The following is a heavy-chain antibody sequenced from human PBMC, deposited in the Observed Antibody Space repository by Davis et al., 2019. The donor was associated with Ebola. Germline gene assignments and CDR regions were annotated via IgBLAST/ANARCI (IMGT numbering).Heavy chain of an antibody. CDR2: IWYDGSNK. CDR1: GFTFSSYG. J-gene: IGHJ4*02. V-gene: IGHV3-33*01. D-gene: IGHD3-16*01. Sequence: PGGSLRLSCAASGFTFSSYGMHWVRQAPGKGLEWVAVIWYDGSNKYYADSVKGRFTISRDNSKNTLYLQMNSLRAEDTAVYYCAREGARVITFGGIPVGPRWGQGTLVTVSS. CDR3: AREGARVITFGGIPVGPR.